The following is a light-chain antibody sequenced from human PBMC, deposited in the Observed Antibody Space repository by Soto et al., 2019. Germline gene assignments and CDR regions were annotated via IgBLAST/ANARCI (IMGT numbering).Light chain of an antibody. Sequence: QSVLTQPPSASGSPGQSVTISCTGTSSDVGGYNYVSWYQQHPGKAPKLIISEVSKRPSGVPDRFSGSKSGNTASLTVSELQAEDEADYYCNSYAGSFNWVFGGGTQLTVL. CDR3: NSYAGSFNWV. V-gene: IGLV2-8*01. CDR2: EVS. J-gene: IGLJ2*01. CDR1: SSDVGGYNY.